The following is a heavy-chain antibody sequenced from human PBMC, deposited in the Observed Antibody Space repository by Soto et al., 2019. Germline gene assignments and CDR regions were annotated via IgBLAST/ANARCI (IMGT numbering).Heavy chain of an antibody. Sequence: GASVKVSCKASGGTFSSYTISWVRQAPGQGLEWMGRIIPILGIANYAQKFQGRVTITADKSTSTAYMELSSLRSEDTAVYYCASLSDIVVVPAAMRGYYYYMDVCGKGTTVTFSS. CDR3: ASLSDIVVVPAAMRGYYYYMDV. V-gene: IGHV1-69*02. CDR1: GGTFSSYT. D-gene: IGHD2-2*01. CDR2: IIPILGIA. J-gene: IGHJ6*03.